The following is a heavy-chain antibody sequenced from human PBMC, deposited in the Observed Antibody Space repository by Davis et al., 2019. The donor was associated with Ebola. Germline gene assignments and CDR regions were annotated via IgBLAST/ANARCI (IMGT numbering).Heavy chain of an antibody. D-gene: IGHD1-1*01. J-gene: IGHJ4*02. CDR3: ARDSDWNYDY. CDR1: GFTFSNYG. Sequence: PGGSLRPSCAASGFTFSNYGMHWVRQAPGKGLEWVAVIWYDGSKKYYAHSVKGRFTISRDNSKNTLYLQMNSLRAEDRAVYYCARDSDWNYDYWGQGTLVTVSS. V-gene: IGHV3-33*01. CDR2: IWYDGSKK.